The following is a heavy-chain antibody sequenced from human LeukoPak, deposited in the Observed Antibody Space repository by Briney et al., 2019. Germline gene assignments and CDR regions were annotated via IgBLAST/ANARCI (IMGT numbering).Heavy chain of an antibody. CDR1: GGSISSYY. D-gene: IGHD2-2*02. CDR2: IYYSGST. J-gene: IGHJ6*03. Sequence: PSETLSLTCTVAGGSISSYYWSWIRQPRGKGLEWIGYIYYSGSTNNNPSLKSRVTISVDTSKNQFSLKLSSVTAADTAVYYCARVGYCSSTSCYTGYYYMDVWGKGTTVTVSS. CDR3: ARVGYCSSTSCYTGYYYMDV. V-gene: IGHV4-59*01.